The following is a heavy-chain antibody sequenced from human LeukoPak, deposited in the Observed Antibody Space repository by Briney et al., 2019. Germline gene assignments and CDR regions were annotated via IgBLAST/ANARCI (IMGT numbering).Heavy chain of an antibody. CDR1: GYTFTSYD. CDR2: MNPNSGNA. Sequence: ASVKVSCKASGYTFTSYDINWVRQATGQGLEWMGWMNPNSGNAGYAQKFQGSVTITRNTSISTAYMELSSLRSEDTAVYYCARGADIVVVPAARLYNWFDPWGQGTLVTVSS. D-gene: IGHD2-2*01. V-gene: IGHV1-8*03. CDR3: ARGADIVVVPAARLYNWFDP. J-gene: IGHJ5*02.